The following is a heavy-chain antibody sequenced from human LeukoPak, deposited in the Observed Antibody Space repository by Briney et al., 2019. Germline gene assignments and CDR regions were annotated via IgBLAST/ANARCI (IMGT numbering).Heavy chain of an antibody. CDR3: ARLPYIVVVPAAVYYYGMDV. D-gene: IGHD2-2*01. V-gene: IGHV1-8*01. CDR2: MNPNSGNT. CDR1: GYTFTSYD. J-gene: IGHJ6*02. Sequence: GASVKVSCKASGYTFTSYDINWVRQATGQGLEWMGWMNPNSGNTGYAQKFQGRVTMTRNTSINTAYMELSSLRSEDTAVYYCARLPYIVVVPAAVYYYGMDVWGQGTTVTVSS.